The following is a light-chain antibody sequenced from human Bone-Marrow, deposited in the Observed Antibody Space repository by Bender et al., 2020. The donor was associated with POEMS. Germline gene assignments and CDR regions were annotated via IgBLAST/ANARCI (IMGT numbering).Light chain of an antibody. CDR2: EAS. CDR1: IFESGNYNL. V-gene: IGLV2-23*01. J-gene: IGLJ3*02. Sequence: QSALTQPASVSGSPGQSITISCTGTIFESGNYNLVSWYQQRPGNAPKLMIYEASKRPSGVSGRFSASRSGNTASLTISGLRSEDEGDYYCAAWDDSLSGSWVFGGGTKLTVL. CDR3: AAWDDSLSGSWV.